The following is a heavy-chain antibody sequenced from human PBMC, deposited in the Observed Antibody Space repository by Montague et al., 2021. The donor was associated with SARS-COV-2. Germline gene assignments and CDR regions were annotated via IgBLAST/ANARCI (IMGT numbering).Heavy chain of an antibody. D-gene: IGHD1-26*01. CDR3: ARTSASSDY. J-gene: IGHJ4*02. CDR2: TYYRPKWYN. V-gene: IGHV6-1*01. CDR1: GDSVSRNSVA. Sequence: CAISGDSVSRNSVAWNWIRQSPSRGLEWLGRTYYRPKWYNDYAVSVKSRITINPGTSKNQISLQLNSVTPEDTAVYYCARTSASSDYWGQETLVTVSS.